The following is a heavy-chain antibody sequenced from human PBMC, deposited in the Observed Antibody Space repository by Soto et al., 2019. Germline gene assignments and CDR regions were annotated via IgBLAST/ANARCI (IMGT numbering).Heavy chain of an antibody. D-gene: IGHD5-12*01. Sequence: QLQLQESGPGLVKPSETLSLTCTVSGGSISSSSYYWGWIRQPPGKGLEWIGSIYYSGSTYYNPSLKSRVTISVDTSKNQFSLKLSSVTAADTAVYYCARDGARWLQDPDAFDYWGQGTLVTVSS. CDR2: IYYSGST. CDR1: GGSISSSSYY. CDR3: ARDGARWLQDPDAFDY. V-gene: IGHV4-39*02. J-gene: IGHJ4*02.